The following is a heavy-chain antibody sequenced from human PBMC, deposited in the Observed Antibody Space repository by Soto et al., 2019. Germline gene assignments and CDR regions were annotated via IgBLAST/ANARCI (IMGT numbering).Heavy chain of an antibody. Sequence: GTSVKVSCEASGYSFTSYAISGVRQAPGQGLEWMVGIIPIFGTANYAQKFQGRVTITADESTSTAYMELSSLRSEDTAVYYCARDQGLRYFDWFPEGPYYYGMDVWGQGTTVTVSS. CDR2: IIPIFGTA. CDR3: ARDQGLRYFDWFPEGPYYYGMDV. D-gene: IGHD3-9*01. V-gene: IGHV1-69*13. J-gene: IGHJ6*02. CDR1: GYSFTSYA.